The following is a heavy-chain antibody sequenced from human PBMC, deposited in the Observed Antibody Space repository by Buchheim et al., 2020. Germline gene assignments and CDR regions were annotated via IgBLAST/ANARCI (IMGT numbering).Heavy chain of an antibody. Sequence: EVQLVESGGGLVKPGGSLRLSCAASGFTFSNAWMSWVRQAPGKGLEWVGRIKSKTDGGTTDYAAPGKGRFTISRDDSKKTLYLQMNSLKTEDTAVYYCTTRNGDYETLNYYYYYGMDVWGQGTT. D-gene: IGHD4-17*01. V-gene: IGHV3-15*01. J-gene: IGHJ6*02. CDR1: GFTFSNAW. CDR3: TTRNGDYETLNYYYYYGMDV. CDR2: IKSKTDGGTT.